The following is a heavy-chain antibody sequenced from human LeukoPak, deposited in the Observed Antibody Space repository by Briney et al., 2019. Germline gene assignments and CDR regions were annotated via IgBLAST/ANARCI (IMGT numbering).Heavy chain of an antibody. Sequence: GGPLRLSCAASGFTFSDYYMSWIRQAPGKGLEWISYISSSGSTRYYADSVKGRFTISRDNAKNLLYLEMNSLRAEDTAVYYCARESPGIAAAGLGFWGQGTLVTVSS. J-gene: IGHJ4*02. V-gene: IGHV3-11*01. D-gene: IGHD6-13*01. CDR3: ARESPGIAAAGLGF. CDR2: ISSSGSTR. CDR1: GFTFSDYY.